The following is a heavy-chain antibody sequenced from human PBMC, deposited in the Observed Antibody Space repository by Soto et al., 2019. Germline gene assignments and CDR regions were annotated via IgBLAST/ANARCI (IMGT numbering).Heavy chain of an antibody. CDR2: IYYSGST. D-gene: IGHD2-15*01. J-gene: IGHJ4*02. Sequence: SETLSLTCTVSGGSISSYYWSWIRQPPGKGLEWIGYIYYSGSTNYNPSLKSRVTISVDTSKNQFSLKLSSVTAADTAVYYCARDSCSGGSCYSYWGQGTLVTVSS. CDR1: GGSISSYY. CDR3: ARDSCSGGSCYSY. V-gene: IGHV4-59*01.